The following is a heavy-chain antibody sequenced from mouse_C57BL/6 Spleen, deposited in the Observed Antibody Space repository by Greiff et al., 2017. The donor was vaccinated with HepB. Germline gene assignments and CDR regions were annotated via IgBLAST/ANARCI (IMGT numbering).Heavy chain of an antibody. J-gene: IGHJ3*01. Sequence: EVQLQQSGPELVKPGASVKISCKASGYTFTDYYMNWVKQSHGKSLEWIGDINPNNGGTSYNQKFKGKATLTVDKSSSTAYMELRSLTSEDSAVYYFASSSPFAYWGQGTLVTVSA. V-gene: IGHV1-26*01. CDR2: INPNNGGT. CDR1: GYTFTDYY. CDR3: ASSSPFAY. D-gene: IGHD1-1*01.